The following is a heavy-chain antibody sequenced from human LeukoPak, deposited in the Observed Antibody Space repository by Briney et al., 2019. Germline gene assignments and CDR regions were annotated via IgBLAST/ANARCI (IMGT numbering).Heavy chain of an antibody. V-gene: IGHV4-4*07. Sequence: SETLSLTCTVSGASISNYYWSWLRQPAGKGLEWIGRFYASGTTYYNPSLRSRVTLSIDTSKNQFSLKLSSVTAAEPAVYYCARTHCGGGSCDKFDPWGQGILVTVSS. CDR3: ARTHCGGGSCDKFDP. CDR1: GASISNYY. J-gene: IGHJ5*02. CDR2: FYASGTT. D-gene: IGHD2-15*01.